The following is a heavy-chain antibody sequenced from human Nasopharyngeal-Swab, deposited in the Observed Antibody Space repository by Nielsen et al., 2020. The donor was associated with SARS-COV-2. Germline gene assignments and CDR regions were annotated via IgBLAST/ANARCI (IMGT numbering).Heavy chain of an antibody. D-gene: IGHD3-3*01. CDR1: GGTFSSYA. Sequence: SVKVSCKASGGTFSSYAISWVRRAPGQGLEWMGGIIPIFGTANYAQKFQGRVTITADESTSTAYMELSSLRSEDTAVYYCAKDWAYYDFWSGYLRTAYYYYYYMDVWGKGTTVTVSS. J-gene: IGHJ6*03. V-gene: IGHV1-69*13. CDR3: AKDWAYYDFWSGYLRTAYYYYYYMDV. CDR2: IIPIFGTA.